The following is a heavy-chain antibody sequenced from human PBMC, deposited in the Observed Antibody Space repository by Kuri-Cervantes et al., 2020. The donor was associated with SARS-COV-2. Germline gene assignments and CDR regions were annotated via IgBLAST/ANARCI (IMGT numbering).Heavy chain of an antibody. CDR2: IRYDGSNK. D-gene: IGHD2-15*01. Sequence: GESLKISCAASGFTFSSYGMHWVRQAPGKGLEWVAFIRYDGSNKYYADSVKGRFTISRDNSKNTLYLQMNSLRAEDTAVYYCARDESGYYSGGSCYSGWFDPWGQGTLVTVSS. CDR1: GFTFSSYG. J-gene: IGHJ5*02. CDR3: ARDESGYYSGGSCYSGWFDP. V-gene: IGHV3-30*02.